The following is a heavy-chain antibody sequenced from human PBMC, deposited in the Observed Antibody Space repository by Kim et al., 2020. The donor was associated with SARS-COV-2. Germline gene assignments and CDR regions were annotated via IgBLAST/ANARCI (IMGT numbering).Heavy chain of an antibody. CDR1: GYTFTGYD. CDR3: ARPVGPTMTDALDI. Sequence: ASVKVSCRASGYTFTGYDMHWVRQAPGQGPEWIGRINPNSGGTNSAQRFQGRVTMTRDTSIRTAYMELSRLRSDDTALYFCARPVGPTMTDALDIWGQGTMVTVSS. J-gene: IGHJ3*02. CDR2: INPNSGGT. D-gene: IGHD1-26*01. V-gene: IGHV1-2*06.